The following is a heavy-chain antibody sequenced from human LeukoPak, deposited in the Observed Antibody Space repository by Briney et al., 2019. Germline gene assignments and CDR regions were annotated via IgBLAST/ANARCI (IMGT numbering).Heavy chain of an antibody. D-gene: IGHD3-22*01. Sequence: PSETLSLTCAVYGGSFSGYYWSWIRQPPGKGLEWIGEINHSGSTNYNPSPKSRVTISVDTSKNQFSLKLSSVTAADTAVYYCARALYYYDSSGYCLDYWGQGTLVTVSS. CDR1: GGSFSGYY. J-gene: IGHJ4*02. V-gene: IGHV4-34*01. CDR3: ARALYYYDSSGYCLDY. CDR2: INHSGST.